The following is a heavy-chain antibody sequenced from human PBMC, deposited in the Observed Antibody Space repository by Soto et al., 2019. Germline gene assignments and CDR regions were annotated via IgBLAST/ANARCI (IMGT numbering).Heavy chain of an antibody. CDR1: PFTFSTSS. V-gene: IGHV3-48*02. Sequence: SLGRSGSPSPFTFSTSSMNWVRPDQGKGLARVLYISSISSTISYADSVKGRLTISRDNAKNSLFLQMHSLRDEDTAVYYCARDLSYLAENHYDILTGYDSIVYYKDLGVCRQRTTVSV. CDR2: ISSISSTI. J-gene: IGHJ6*02. D-gene: IGHD3-9*01. CDR3: ARDLSYLAENHYDILTGYDSIVYYKDLGV.